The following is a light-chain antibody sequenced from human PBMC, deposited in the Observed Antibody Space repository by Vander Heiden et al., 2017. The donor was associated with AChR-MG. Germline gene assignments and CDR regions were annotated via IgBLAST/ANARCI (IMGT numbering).Light chain of an antibody. CDR2: AAS. Sequence: DIQMTQSPSSLSASVGDRVTITCRASQRISSYLNWYQQKPGKAPKLLIYAASSLQSGVPSRFSGSGSGTDFTLTISSLQPEDFATYYCQQSDSTPFTFGHETKVDIK. J-gene: IGKJ3*01. V-gene: IGKV1-39*01. CDR3: QQSDSTPFT. CDR1: QRISSY.